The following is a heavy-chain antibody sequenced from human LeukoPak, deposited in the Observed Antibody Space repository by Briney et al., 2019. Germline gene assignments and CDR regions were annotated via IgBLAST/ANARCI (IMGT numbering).Heavy chain of an antibody. V-gene: IGHV3-74*01. CDR2: INSDGGST. CDR3: AKDRAYYYDSSGYTGKGAFDI. D-gene: IGHD3-22*01. CDR1: GFTFSSYW. J-gene: IGHJ3*02. Sequence: GGSLRLSCAASGFTFSSYWMHWVRQAPGKGLVWVSRINSDGGSTSYADSVKGRFTISRDNSKNTLYLQMNSLRAEDTAVYYCAKDRAYYYDSSGYTGKGAFDIWGQGTMVTVSS.